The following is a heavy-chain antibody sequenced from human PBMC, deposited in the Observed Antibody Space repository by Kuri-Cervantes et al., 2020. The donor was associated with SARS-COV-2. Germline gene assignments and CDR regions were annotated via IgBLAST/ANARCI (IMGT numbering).Heavy chain of an antibody. V-gene: IGHV4-61*02. Sequence: LRLSCTVSGGSISSGSYYWSWIRQPAGKGLEWIGRIYTSGSTNYNPSLKSRVTISVDTSKNQFSLKLSSVTAADTAVYYCARHGKRRIVGATDAFDIWGQGTMVTVSS. CDR1: GGSISSGSYY. CDR2: IYTSGST. D-gene: IGHD1-26*01. CDR3: ARHGKRRIVGATDAFDI. J-gene: IGHJ3*02.